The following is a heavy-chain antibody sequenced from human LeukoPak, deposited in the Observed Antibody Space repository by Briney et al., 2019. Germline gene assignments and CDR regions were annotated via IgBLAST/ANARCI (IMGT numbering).Heavy chain of an antibody. J-gene: IGHJ4*02. Sequence: SETLSLTCSVSGGSISSYYWSWIRQSPESGLEWIGYIYNSGNTNYNLFLKSRVTISADTSKNQFSLKLTSVTAADTAVYYCARYRGTYGYYFDYWGQGKLVIVSS. CDR2: IYNSGNT. CDR3: ARYRGTYGYYFDY. V-gene: IGHV4-59*01. CDR1: GGSISSYY. D-gene: IGHD5-24*01.